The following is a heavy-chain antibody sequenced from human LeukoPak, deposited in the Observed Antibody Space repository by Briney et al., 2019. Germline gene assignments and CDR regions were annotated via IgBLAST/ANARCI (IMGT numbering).Heavy chain of an antibody. CDR3: ARGLNSKAVVVVAATPVYYCYGMDV. D-gene: IGHD2-15*01. Sequence: GGSLRLSCAASGFTFSSYEMSWVRQAPGKGLEWVSYISSSGSTIYYADSVKGRFTISRDNAKNSLYLQMNSLRAEDTAVYYCARGLNSKAVVVVAATPVYYCYGMDVWGQGTTVTVSS. CDR1: GFTFSSYE. J-gene: IGHJ6*02. V-gene: IGHV3-48*03. CDR2: ISSSGSTI.